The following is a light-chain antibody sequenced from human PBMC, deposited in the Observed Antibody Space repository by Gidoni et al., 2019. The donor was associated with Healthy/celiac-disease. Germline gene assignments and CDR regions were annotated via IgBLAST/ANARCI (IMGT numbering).Light chain of an antibody. CDR3: SSYTSSSTLEV. CDR1: SSDVGGYNY. V-gene: IGLV2-14*03. Sequence: SALTQPASVSGSPGQSITISCTGTSSDVGGYNYVSWYQQHPGKAPKLMIYDVSNRPSGVSNRFSGSKSGNTASLTISGLQAEDAADYYCSSYTSSSTLEVFGGGTKLTVL. CDR2: DVS. J-gene: IGLJ2*01.